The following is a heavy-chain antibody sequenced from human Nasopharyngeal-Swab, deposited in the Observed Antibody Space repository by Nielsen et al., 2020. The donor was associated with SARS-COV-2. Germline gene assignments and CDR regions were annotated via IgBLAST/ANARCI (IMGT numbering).Heavy chain of an antibody. D-gene: IGHD3-9*01. V-gene: IGHV3-23*01. Sequence: GQALGKGLEWVSAISGSGGSTYSADFVKGRFTISRDNSKNTLYLQMNSLRAEDTAVYYCAKDSLNILTGSGWFDPWGQGTQVTVSS. J-gene: IGHJ5*02. CDR3: AKDSLNILTGSGWFDP. CDR2: ISGSGGST.